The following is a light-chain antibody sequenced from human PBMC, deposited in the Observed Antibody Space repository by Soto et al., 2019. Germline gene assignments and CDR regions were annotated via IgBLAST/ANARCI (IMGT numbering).Light chain of an antibody. V-gene: IGLV2-23*03. CDR2: EGT. CDR1: NSDVGSYNL. J-gene: IGLJ2*01. CDR3: CSYAGTGTFVV. Sequence: QSVLTQPASVSGSPGQSITISCTGTNSDVGSYNLVSWYQQHPGKVPKLIIYEGTKRPSGISNRFSGSKSDNTASLTISGLQAEDEADYYCCSYAGTGTFVVFGGGTKLTVL.